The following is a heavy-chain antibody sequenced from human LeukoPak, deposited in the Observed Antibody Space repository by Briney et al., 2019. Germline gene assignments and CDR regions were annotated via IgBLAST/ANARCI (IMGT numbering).Heavy chain of an antibody. CDR1: GYTFTSYY. D-gene: IGHD3-22*01. V-gene: IGHV1-46*01. CDR2: INPRGGST. CDR3: ARSNNYYASSGYYAKTRRDFDY. J-gene: IGHJ4*02. Sequence: ASVSVSCMASGYTFTSYYMHGGRHAPGQGLEWRGIINPRGGSTNYAQTFQGRVTMPRAPSTSTVYMELSSLRSEDTAVYYCARSNNYYASSGYYAKTRRDFDYWGQGTLVTVSS.